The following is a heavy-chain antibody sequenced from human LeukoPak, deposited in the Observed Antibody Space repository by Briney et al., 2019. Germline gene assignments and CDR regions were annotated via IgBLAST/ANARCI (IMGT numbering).Heavy chain of an antibody. D-gene: IGHD3-10*01. CDR2: IYYSGST. CDR1: GGSISSYY. V-gene: IGHV4-59*08. CDR3: ATSLWFGGRGAFDI. Sequence: SETLSLTCTVSGGSISSYYWSWIRQPPGKGLEWIGYIYYSGSTNYNPSLKSRVTISVDTSKNQFSLKLSSVTAADTAVYYCATSLWFGGRGAFDIWGQGTMVTVSS. J-gene: IGHJ3*02.